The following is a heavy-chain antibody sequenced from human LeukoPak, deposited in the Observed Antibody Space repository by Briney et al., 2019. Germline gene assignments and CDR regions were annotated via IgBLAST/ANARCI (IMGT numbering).Heavy chain of an antibody. CDR2: IYIEGDT. D-gene: IGHD5-24*01. Sequence: GVSLRLSCVVSGFTFSGNHINWVRQAPGKGLEWVSVIYIEGDTYYSDSVKGRFTIARDNSKRTVYLQMNSLKPEDTAVYYCARDPRDGYGHFDYWGQGTLVTVSS. CDR1: GFTFSGNH. J-gene: IGHJ4*02. CDR3: ARDPRDGYGHFDY. V-gene: IGHV3-53*05.